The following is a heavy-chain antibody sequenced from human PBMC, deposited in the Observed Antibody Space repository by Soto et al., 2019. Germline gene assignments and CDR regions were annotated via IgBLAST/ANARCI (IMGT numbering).Heavy chain of an antibody. V-gene: IGHV4-39*01. Sequence: QLQLQESGPGLVKPSETLSLTCTVSGCSISSFNYFCGWIRQPPGKCLEWIGSLYYSGNTYYNPSLQSRVTISVDTSKKQCTLTLRSVTAADTAVYYCARGGGSTFNWFDPWGQGTLVTVSP. CDR3: ARGGGSTFNWFDP. J-gene: IGHJ5*02. CDR2: LYYSGNT. CDR1: GCSISSFNYF. D-gene: IGHD2-15*01.